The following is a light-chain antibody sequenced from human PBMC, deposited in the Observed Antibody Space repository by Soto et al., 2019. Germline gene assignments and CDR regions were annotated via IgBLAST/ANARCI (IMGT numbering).Light chain of an antibody. CDR3: QQSGSSPPVT. V-gene: IGKV3-20*01. Sequence: EIVLTQSPGTLSLAPGDSATLACRASQSLSANYIAWYQQRPGQTPRLLIFGASSRATGIPDRFRGSGSGTDFTLTTSRLEPEDFAVYYCQQSGSSPPVTFGGGTKVEIK. CDR1: QSLSANY. CDR2: GAS. J-gene: IGKJ4*01.